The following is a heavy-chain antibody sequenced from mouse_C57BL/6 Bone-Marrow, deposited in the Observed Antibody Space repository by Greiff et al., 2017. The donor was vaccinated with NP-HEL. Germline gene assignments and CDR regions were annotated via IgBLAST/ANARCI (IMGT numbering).Heavy chain of an antibody. V-gene: IGHV1-55*01. D-gene: IGHD6-2*01. CDR3: ARHCWLSDAMDY. CDR1: GFTFTSYW. Sequence: QVQLQQPGPELVKPGASVTMSCTASGFTFTSYWITWVKQRPGQGLEWIGDIYPGSGSNNYNEKFTSKATLTVDTTSSTAYMQLSSLTSEDSAFYYCARHCWLSDAMDYWGQGTSVTVSS. J-gene: IGHJ4*01. CDR2: IYPGSGSN.